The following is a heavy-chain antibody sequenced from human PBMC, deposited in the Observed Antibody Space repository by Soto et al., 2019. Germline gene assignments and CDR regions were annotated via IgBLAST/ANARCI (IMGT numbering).Heavy chain of an antibody. J-gene: IGHJ6*02. CDR1: GGTFSSYA. V-gene: IGHV1-69*01. CDR2: IMPIFGTA. CDR3: ARDSRGIVVVAAAMGGAYYYYGMDV. D-gene: IGHD2-2*01. Sequence: QVQLVQSGAEVKKPGSSVKVSCKASGGTFSSYAISWVRQAPGQGLEWMGGIMPIFGTANYAQKFQGRVTITADDSTSTAYMELGSLRSEDTAVYYCARDSRGIVVVAAAMGGAYYYYGMDVWGQGTTVTVSS.